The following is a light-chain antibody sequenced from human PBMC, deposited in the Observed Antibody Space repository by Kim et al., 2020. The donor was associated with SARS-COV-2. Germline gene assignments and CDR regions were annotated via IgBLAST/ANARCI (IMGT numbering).Light chain of an antibody. J-gene: IGLJ2*01. CDR1: SSNIGAGYD. V-gene: IGLV1-40*01. CDR2: GNN. Sequence: GQRVTISCTGSSSNIGAGYDVPWYQQLPGTAPKLLISGNNNRPSGVPDRFSGSKSGTSASLAITGLQAEDEADYFCQSYDSSLTVIFGGGTKLTVL. CDR3: QSYDSSLTVI.